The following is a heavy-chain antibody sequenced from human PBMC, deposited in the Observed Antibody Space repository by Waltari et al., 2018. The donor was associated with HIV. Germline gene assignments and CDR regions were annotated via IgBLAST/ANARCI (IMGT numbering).Heavy chain of an antibody. CDR1: GVYITGTSNF. V-gene: IGHV4-39*02. CDR3: ASSYTWVVWGAFDI. Sequence: QMQLQESGPGLVKPSETLSLPCTVSGVYITGTSNFWGWLGKAPGKGLEWIGSIYHDESTHYDSSLKSRVTMSIDSSKNHFSLKLTSVTAADTAMYYCASSYTWVVWGAFDIWGQGTMVIVSS. J-gene: IGHJ3*02. D-gene: IGHD2-15*01. CDR2: IYHDEST.